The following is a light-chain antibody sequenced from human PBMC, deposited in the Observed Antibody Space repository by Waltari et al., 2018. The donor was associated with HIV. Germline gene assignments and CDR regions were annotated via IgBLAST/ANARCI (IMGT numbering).Light chain of an antibody. J-gene: IGLJ1*01. CDR1: SANIGTYV. CDR2: GPD. V-gene: IGLV1-44*01. Sequence: QSALTQPPSTSGTPGQRVTISCSGSSANIGTYVVTWFQQVPGTAPKLLVSGPDQRPSGVPDRFSGSKSGTSGSLAISGLQSEDEGDYYCAVWDDSVNGYVFGTGTKVTVL. CDR3: AVWDDSVNGYV.